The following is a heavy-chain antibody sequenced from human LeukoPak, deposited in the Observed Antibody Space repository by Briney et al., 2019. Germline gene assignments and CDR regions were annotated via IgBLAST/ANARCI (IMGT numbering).Heavy chain of an antibody. CDR3: ARDKGSDAFDI. J-gene: IGHJ3*02. Sequence: GRSLRLSCAASGFTFSSYGMHWVRQAPGKGLEWVAVISYDGSNKYYADSVKGRFTISRDNSKNTLCLQMNSLRAEDTAVYYCARDKGSDAFDIWGQGTMVTVSS. D-gene: IGHD3-10*01. V-gene: IGHV3-30*03. CDR1: GFTFSSYG. CDR2: ISYDGSNK.